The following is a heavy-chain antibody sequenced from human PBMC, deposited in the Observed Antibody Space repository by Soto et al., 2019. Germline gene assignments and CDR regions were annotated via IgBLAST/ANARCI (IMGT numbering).Heavy chain of an antibody. J-gene: IGHJ6*02. D-gene: IGHD6-6*01. CDR3: AKAIAAPVMDV. CDR1: GGSFSGYY. V-gene: IGHV4-34*01. Sequence: PSETLSLTCAAYGGSFSGYYWSWIRQPPGKGLEWIGEINHSGSTNYNPSLKSRVTISVDTSKNQFSLKLSSVTAADTAVYYCAKAIAAPVMDVWGQGTTVTVSS. CDR2: INHSGST.